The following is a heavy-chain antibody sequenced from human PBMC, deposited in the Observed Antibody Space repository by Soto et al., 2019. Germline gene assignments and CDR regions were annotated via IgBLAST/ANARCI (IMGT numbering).Heavy chain of an antibody. CDR3: AKHQYSFAHYIDH. CDR2: ITGGGTSI. J-gene: IGHJ4*02. V-gene: IGHV3-23*01. Sequence: EVQLLASGGGLVQPGGSLTLSCAASGFDFSGYAMSWVRQAPGKGLQWVSVITGGGTSIYYAASVKGRFSIARDKSSNTLVLHMSSLRAEDTALYYWAKHQYSFAHYIDHWGQGTQVTVSS. CDR1: GFDFSGYA. D-gene: IGHD5-12*01.